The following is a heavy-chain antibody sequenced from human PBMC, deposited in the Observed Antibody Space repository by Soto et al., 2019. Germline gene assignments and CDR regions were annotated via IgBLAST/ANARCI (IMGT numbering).Heavy chain of an antibody. CDR2: INTNNGGT. CDR3: ARSRADFWSGTNWFDP. CDR1: GYTFTGYL. Sequence: ASVKVSCKASGYTFTGYLMHWVRQAPGQGLEWMGWINTNNGGTNSAQKFQGRVTMTMDTSINTAYMELSSLRSEDTAVYYCARSRADFWSGTNWFDPWGQGTLVTVSS. V-gene: IGHV1-2*02. J-gene: IGHJ5*02. D-gene: IGHD3-3*01.